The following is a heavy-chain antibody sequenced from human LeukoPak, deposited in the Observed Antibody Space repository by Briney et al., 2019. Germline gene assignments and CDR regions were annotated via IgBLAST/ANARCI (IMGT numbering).Heavy chain of an antibody. CDR2: ISYDGSNK. Sequence: GRSLRLSCAASGFTFSSYAMHWVRQAPGKGLEWVAVISYDGSNKYYADSVKGRFTISRGNSKNTLYPQMNSLRAEDTAVYYCARELMQLVHPYYYYGMDVWGQGTTVTVSS. J-gene: IGHJ6*02. CDR3: ARELMQLVHPYYYYGMDV. D-gene: IGHD6-13*01. CDR1: GFTFSSYA. V-gene: IGHV3-30-3*01.